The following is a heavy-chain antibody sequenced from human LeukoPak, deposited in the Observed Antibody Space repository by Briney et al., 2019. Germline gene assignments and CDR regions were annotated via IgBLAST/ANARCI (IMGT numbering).Heavy chain of an antibody. CDR3: ARDRLGDFDY. Sequence: GGSLRLSCAASGFTFSTYWMAWVRQVPGKGLEWVANIKYNGIEKYHVDSVKGRFTISRDNAKNSLYLQMNSLRTEDTAVYYCARDRLGDFDYWGQGTLVTVSS. CDR1: GFTFSTYW. J-gene: IGHJ4*02. V-gene: IGHV3-7*01. D-gene: IGHD3-10*01. CDR2: IKYNGIEK.